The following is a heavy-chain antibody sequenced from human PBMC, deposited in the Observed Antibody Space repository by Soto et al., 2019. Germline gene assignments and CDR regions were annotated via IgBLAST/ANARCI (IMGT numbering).Heavy chain of an antibody. CDR3: ARGEDIVLMVYVGGFDP. J-gene: IGHJ5*02. D-gene: IGHD2-8*01. CDR1: GYTFTGYY. CDR2: INPNSGGT. Sequence: QVQLVQSGAEVKKPGASVKVSCKASGYTFTGYYMHWVRQAPGQGLEWMGRINPNSGGTNYAQKCQGRVTMTRDTFISTAYMELSRLRSDDTAVYYCARGEDIVLMVYVGGFDPWGQGTLVTVSS. V-gene: IGHV1-2*06.